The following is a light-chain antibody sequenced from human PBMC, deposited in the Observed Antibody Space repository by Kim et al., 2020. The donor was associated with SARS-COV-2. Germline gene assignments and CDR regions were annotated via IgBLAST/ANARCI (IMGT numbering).Light chain of an antibody. CDR2: DVS. V-gene: IGLV2-14*04. Sequence: QSFTISCPRPSSDVAGYNYVSWYQQHPGKAPQLMIYDVSQRPSGVSNRFSGSKSGNTASLTISGLQAEDEADYYCSSYTSSSTWVFGGGTQLTVL. CDR3: SSYTSSSTWV. CDR1: SSDVAGYNY. J-gene: IGLJ3*02.